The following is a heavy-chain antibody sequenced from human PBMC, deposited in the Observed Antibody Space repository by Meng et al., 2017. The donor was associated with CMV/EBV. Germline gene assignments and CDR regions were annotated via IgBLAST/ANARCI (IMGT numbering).Heavy chain of an antibody. J-gene: IGHJ4*02. CDR2: IIPIFGTA. D-gene: IGHD2-15*01. CDR1: GGTFSSYA. V-gene: IGHV1-69*05. CDR3: ARDRGLYSVAATNLIHYFDY. Sequence: SVQVSCKASGGTFSSYAISWVRQAPGHGLEWMGGIIPIFGTANYAQKFQGRVTITTDESTSTAYMELSSLRSEDTAVYYCARDRGLYSVAATNLIHYFDYWGQGTLVTVSS.